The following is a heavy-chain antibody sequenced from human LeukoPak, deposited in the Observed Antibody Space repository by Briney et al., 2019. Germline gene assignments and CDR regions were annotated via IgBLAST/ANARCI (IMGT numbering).Heavy chain of an antibody. J-gene: IGHJ3*02. CDR1: GGSISSYY. Sequence: PSETLSLTCTVSGGSISSYYWSWIRQPPGKGLEWIGYIYYSGSTNYNPSLKSRVTISVDTSKNQFSLKLSSVTAADTAVYYCARAYGFWSFDAFDIWGQGTMVTVSS. D-gene: IGHD3-3*01. CDR3: ARAYGFWSFDAFDI. V-gene: IGHV4-59*01. CDR2: IYYSGST.